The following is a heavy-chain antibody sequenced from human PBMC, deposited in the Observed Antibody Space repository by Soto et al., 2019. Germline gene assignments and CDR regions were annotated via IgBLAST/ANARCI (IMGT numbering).Heavy chain of an antibody. CDR2: IYHSGVA. CDR3: AGMPSTSGLRFDP. D-gene: IGHD6-19*01. V-gene: IGHV4-30-2*01. Sequence: SETLSLTCSFSGDSSSTSTYSWSWILQPPGKALEWVVFIYHSGVASYNPSLKSRVSISLDMSNSQCTLNLRSVTAADTAVYYCAGMPSTSGLRFDPWGPGTLVTVSS. J-gene: IGHJ5*02. CDR1: GDSSSTSTYS.